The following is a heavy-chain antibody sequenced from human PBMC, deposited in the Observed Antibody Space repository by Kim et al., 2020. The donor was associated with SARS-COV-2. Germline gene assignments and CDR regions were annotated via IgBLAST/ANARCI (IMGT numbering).Heavy chain of an antibody. CDR2: ISYDGSNK. CDR3: ARDRVTMIVVVNGGDFDY. D-gene: IGHD3-22*01. J-gene: IGHJ4*02. CDR1: GFTFSSYA. V-gene: IGHV3-30*04. Sequence: GGSLRLSCAASGFTFSSYAMHWVRQAPGKGLEWVAVISYDGSNKYYADSVKGRFTISRDNSKNTLYLQMNSLRAEDTAVYYCARDRVTMIVVVNGGDFDYWGQGTLVTVSS.